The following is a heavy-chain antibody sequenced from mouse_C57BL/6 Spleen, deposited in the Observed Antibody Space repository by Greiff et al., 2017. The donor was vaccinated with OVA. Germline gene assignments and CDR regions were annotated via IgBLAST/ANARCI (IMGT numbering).Heavy chain of an antibody. CDR2: INPGSGGT. CDR1: GYAFTNYL. CDR3: ARGGNYSNSWFAY. Sequence: QVQLKESGAELVRPGTSVKVSCKASGYAFTNYLIEWVKQRPGQGLEWIGVINPGSGGTNYNEKFKGKATLTADKSSSTAYMQLSSLTSEDSAVYFCARGGNYSNSWFAYWGQGTLVTVSA. D-gene: IGHD2-5*01. J-gene: IGHJ3*01. V-gene: IGHV1-54*01.